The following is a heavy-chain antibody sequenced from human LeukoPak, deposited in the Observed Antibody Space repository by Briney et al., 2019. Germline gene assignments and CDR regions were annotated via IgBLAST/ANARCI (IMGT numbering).Heavy chain of an antibody. CDR2: IYYSGST. V-gene: IGHV4-31*02. D-gene: IGHD1-1*01. Sequence: SETLSLTCNVSGGSISSGGYYWSWIRQHPEKGLEWIGYIYYSGSTYYNPSLKSRLTISIDTSRNDFSQSLNSVTAADTAVYYCARAVPTDYYAMDVWGQGNAVTVSS. CDR3: ARAVPTDYYAMDV. J-gene: IGHJ6*02. CDR1: GGSISSGGYY.